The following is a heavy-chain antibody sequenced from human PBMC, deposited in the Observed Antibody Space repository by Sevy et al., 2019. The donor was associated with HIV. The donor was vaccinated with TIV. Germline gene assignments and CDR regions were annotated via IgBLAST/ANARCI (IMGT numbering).Heavy chain of an antibody. D-gene: IGHD2-2*01. V-gene: IGHV4-31*03. CDR3: ARDIRRWGGEGKDIVVVPAAIDWFDP. Sequence: SETLSLTCTVSGGSISSGGYYWSWIRQHPGKGLEWIGYIYYSGSTYYNPSLKSRVTISVDTSKNQFSLKLSSVTAAATAVYYCARDIRRWGGEGKDIVVVPAAIDWFDPWGQGTLVTVSS. J-gene: IGHJ5*02. CDR2: IYYSGST. CDR1: GGSISSGGYY.